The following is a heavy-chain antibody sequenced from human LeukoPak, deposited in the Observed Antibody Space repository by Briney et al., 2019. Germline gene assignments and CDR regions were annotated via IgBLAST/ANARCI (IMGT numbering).Heavy chain of an antibody. V-gene: IGHV4-39*07. CDR1: GGSISSSSYY. J-gene: IGHJ4*02. D-gene: IGHD4-17*01. CDR3: ARRPYGGFDY. CDR2: IYYSGST. Sequence: SETLSLTCTVSGGSISSSSYYWGWIRQPPGKGLEWIGSIYYSGSTYYNPSLESRVTISVDTSKNQFSLKLSSVTAADTAVYYCARRPYGGFDYWGQGILVTVSS.